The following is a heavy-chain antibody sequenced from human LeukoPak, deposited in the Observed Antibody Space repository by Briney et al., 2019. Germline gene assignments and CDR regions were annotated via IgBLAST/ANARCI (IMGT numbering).Heavy chain of an antibody. J-gene: IGHJ6*03. CDR2: IYHTGSN. Sequence: SETLSLTCTVSGASISSDIYYWSWIRQPPGKGLEWIGYIYHTGSNYYNPSLTSRVTISVDRSKNQFSLKLSSVTAADTAVYYCARTVNTAFAYYYYYMDVWGKGTTVTVSS. CDR3: ARTVNTAFAYYYYYMDV. CDR1: GASISSDIYY. V-gene: IGHV4-30-2*01. D-gene: IGHD5-18*01.